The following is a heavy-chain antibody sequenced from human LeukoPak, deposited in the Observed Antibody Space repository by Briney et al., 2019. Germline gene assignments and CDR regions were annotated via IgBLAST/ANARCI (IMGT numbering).Heavy chain of an antibody. J-gene: IGHJ4*02. CDR1: GFTFSSYA. V-gene: IGHV3-23*01. CDR3: AKGPYYYDSSGYYYEFDY. CDR2: ISGSGGST. Sequence: PGGSLRLSCAASGFTFSSYAMSWVSQAPGKGLEWVSAISGSGGSTYYADSVKGRFTISRDNSKNTLYLQMNSLRAEDTAVYYCAKGPYYYDSSGYYYEFDYWGQGTLVTVSS. D-gene: IGHD3-22*01.